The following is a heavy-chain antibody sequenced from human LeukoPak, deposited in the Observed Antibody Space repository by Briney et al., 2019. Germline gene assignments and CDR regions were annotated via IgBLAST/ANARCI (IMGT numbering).Heavy chain of an antibody. Sequence: SETLSLTCTVPGGSISSSSYYWGWIRRPPGKGLEWIGSIYYSGSTYYNPSLKSRVTISVDTSKNQFSLKLSSVTAADTAVYYCASPLIAVAGSFDYWGQGTLVTVSS. J-gene: IGHJ4*02. V-gene: IGHV4-39*01. D-gene: IGHD6-19*01. CDR1: GGSISSSSYY. CDR3: ASPLIAVAGSFDY. CDR2: IYYSGST.